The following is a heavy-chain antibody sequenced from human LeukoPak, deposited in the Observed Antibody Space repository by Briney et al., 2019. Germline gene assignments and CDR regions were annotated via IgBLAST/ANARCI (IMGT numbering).Heavy chain of an antibody. J-gene: IGHJ4*02. Sequence: GGSLRLSCAASGFTFSRSWMSWVRQAPGKGLEWVANIKQDGSEKYYVGSVKGRFTISRDNARNSVYLQMNSLRAEDTAVYYCARDHLTTIFGVLIFNAIDFWGQGTLVAVSS. CDR3: ARDHLTTIFGVLIFNAIDF. V-gene: IGHV3-7*01. D-gene: IGHD3-3*01. CDR2: IKQDGSEK. CDR1: GFTFSRSW.